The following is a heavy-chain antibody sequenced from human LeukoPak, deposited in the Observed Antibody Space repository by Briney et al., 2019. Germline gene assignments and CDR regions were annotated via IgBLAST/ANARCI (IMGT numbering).Heavy chain of an antibody. Sequence: ASVKVSCKASGYTFTGFYIHWVRQAPGQGLEWMGWINPNSGGTKYAQRFQGRVTMTRDTSISTAYMELNSLRSDDTAMYHCARDPSISSTSCPSHWGQETLVTVSS. D-gene: IGHD2-2*01. CDR3: ARDPSISSTSCPSH. J-gene: IGHJ4*02. V-gene: IGHV1-2*02. CDR2: INPNSGGT. CDR1: GYTFTGFY.